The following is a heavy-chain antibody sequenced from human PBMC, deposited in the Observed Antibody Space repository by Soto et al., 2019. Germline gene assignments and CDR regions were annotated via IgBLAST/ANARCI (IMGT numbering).Heavy chain of an antibody. CDR2: INHSGST. J-gene: IGHJ6*03. CDR3: ARGRSGGDYGPYYYYYYMDV. V-gene: IGHV4-34*01. Sequence: PSETLSLTCAVYGVSFSGYYWSWVRQPPGKGLEWIGEINHSGSTNYNPSLKSRVTISVDTSKNQFSLKLSSVTAADTAVYYCARGRSGGDYGPYYYYYYMDVWGKGTTVTVSS. CDR1: GVSFSGYY. D-gene: IGHD4-17*01.